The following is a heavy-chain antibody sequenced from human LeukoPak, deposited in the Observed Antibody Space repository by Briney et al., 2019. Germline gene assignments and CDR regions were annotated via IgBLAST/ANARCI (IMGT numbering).Heavy chain of an antibody. CDR1: GFTFDDYG. CDR2: INWNGDSI. CDR3: ARTAWTKEIDY. Sequence: GGSLRLSCAASGFTFDDYGMSWVRQAPGKGLEWVSGINWNGDSISYADSVKGRFTISRDNAKNSLYLQMNSLGAEDTALYYCARTAWTKEIDYWGQGTLVTVSS. J-gene: IGHJ4*02. D-gene: IGHD3/OR15-3a*01. V-gene: IGHV3-20*04.